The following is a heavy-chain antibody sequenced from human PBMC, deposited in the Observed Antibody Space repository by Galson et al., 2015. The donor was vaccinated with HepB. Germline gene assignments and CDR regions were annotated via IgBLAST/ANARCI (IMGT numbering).Heavy chain of an antibody. Sequence: SLRLSCAASGFTFSSYAMSWVRQAPGKGLEWVSAISGSGGSTYYADSVKGRFTISRDNSKNTLYLQMNSLRAEDTAVYYCAKSQYYYDSSGYYPGSYWGQGTLVTVSS. V-gene: IGHV3-23*01. CDR2: ISGSGGST. CDR3: AKSQYYYDSSGYYPGSY. J-gene: IGHJ4*02. D-gene: IGHD3-22*01. CDR1: GFTFSSYA.